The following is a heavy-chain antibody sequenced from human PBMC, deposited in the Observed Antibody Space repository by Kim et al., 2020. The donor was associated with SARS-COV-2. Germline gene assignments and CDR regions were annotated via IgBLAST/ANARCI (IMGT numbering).Heavy chain of an antibody. CDR1: GGTFSSYA. J-gene: IGHJ4*02. CDR3: ARETYYYDSSGYSAFDY. V-gene: IGHV1-69*13. D-gene: IGHD3-22*01. CDR2: IIPIFGTA. Sequence: SVKVSCKASGGTFSSYAISWVRQAPGQGLEWMGGIIPIFGTANYAQKFQGRVTITADESTSTAYMELSSLRSEDTAVYYCARETYYYDSSGYSAFDYWGQGTLVTVSS.